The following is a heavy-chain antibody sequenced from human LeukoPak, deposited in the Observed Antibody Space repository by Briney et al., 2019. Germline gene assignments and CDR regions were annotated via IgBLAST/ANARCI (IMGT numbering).Heavy chain of an antibody. CDR1: GGSISSYY. CDR3: ARHGLSSWYPYYFDY. D-gene: IGHD6-13*01. Sequence: SETLSLTCTVSGGSISSYYWSWIRQPSGKGLEWIGYIYYSGSTNYNPSLKSRVTISVDTSKNQFSLKLSSVTAADTAVYYCARHGLSSWYPYYFDYWGQGTLVTVSS. V-gene: IGHV4-59*08. J-gene: IGHJ4*02. CDR2: IYYSGST.